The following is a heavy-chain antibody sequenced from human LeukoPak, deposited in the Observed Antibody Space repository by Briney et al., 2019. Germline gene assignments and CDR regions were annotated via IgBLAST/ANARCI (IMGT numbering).Heavy chain of an antibody. CDR1: GYTFTGYY. CDR2: INPNSGGT. D-gene: IGHD4-17*01. CDR3: ATYGDYLDYYFDY. Sequence: ASVKVSCKASGYTFTGYYMHWVRQAPGQGLEWMGWINPNSGGTNYAQKFQGRVTMTRDTSISTAYVELSRLRSDDTAVYYCATYGDYLDYYFDYWGQGTLVTVSS. J-gene: IGHJ4*02. V-gene: IGHV1-2*02.